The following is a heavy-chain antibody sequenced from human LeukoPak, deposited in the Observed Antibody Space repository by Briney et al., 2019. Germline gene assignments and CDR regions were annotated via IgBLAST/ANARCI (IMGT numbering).Heavy chain of an antibody. V-gene: IGHV4-4*02. D-gene: IGHD3-10*01. CDR2: IYHSGTA. J-gene: IGHJ4*02. CDR1: GGSISSGNW. CDR3: ARGGGDLWFGELLDC. Sequence: SETLSLTCAVSGGSISSGNWWSWVRQPPGKGLEWIGEIYHSGTANYKSSLKSRVTISLDESKKQFSLKLSSVTAADTAMYYCARGGGDLWFGELLDCWGQGTLVTVSS.